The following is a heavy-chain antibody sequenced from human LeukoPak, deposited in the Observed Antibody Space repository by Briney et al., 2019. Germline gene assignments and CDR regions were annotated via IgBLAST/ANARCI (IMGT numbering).Heavy chain of an antibody. CDR1: SGSIISTNDY. J-gene: IGHJ4*02. CDR3: ARLGSGYLLDY. V-gene: IGHV4-39*01. D-gene: IGHD5-12*01. CDR2: IYYSGST. Sequence: PSETLSLTCSVSSGSIISTNDYWGWIRQPPGKALEWIGTIYYSGSTYYNPSLKSRVTISVDTSKNQFSLKLSSVTAADTAVYYCARLGSGYLLDYWGQGTLVTVSS.